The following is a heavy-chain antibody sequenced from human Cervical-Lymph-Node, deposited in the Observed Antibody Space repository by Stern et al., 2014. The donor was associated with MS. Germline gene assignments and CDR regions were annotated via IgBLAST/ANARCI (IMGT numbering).Heavy chain of an antibody. J-gene: IGHJ3*02. CDR2: IYHSGST. Sequence: QVQLQESGSGLVKPSQTLSLTCAVSGGSISSGGYSWSWIRQPPGKGLEWIGYIYHSGSTYYNPSLKSRVTISVDRSKNQFSLKLSSETAADTAVYYCARSSTVTPNAFDIWGQGTMVTVSS. V-gene: IGHV4-30-2*01. CDR1: GGSISSGGYS. CDR3: ARSSTVTPNAFDI. D-gene: IGHD4-17*01.